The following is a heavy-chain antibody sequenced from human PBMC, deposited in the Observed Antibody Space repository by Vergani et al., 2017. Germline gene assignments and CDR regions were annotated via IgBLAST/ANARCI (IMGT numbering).Heavy chain of an antibody. CDR2: IDNTGRP. V-gene: IGHV4-34*01. CDR3: ARVNTETNGHLYYYYYMDV. D-gene: IGHD4-11*01. J-gene: IGHJ6*03. CDR1: GGSFTSYH. Sequence: QVQLQQWGGGLLKPSETLSLTCVVNGGSFTSYHWTWIRQSPGEGLEWVGDIDNTGRPDYNPSLKSRLTMSVDKSRTRFSLKLNTVTATDTAIYFCARVNTETNGHLYYYYYMDVWGQGTAVTVS.